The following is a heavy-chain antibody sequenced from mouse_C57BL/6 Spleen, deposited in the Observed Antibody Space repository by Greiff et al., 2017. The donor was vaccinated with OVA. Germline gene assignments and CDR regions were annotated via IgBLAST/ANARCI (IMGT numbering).Heavy chain of an antibody. CDR2: IYPGDGDT. V-gene: IGHV1-82*01. CDR3: AREETTVVAGLHD. J-gene: IGHJ2*01. CDR1: GYAFSSSW. Sequence: VKLVESGPELVKPGASVKISCKASGYAFSSSWMNWVKQRPGKGLEWIGRIYPGDGDTNYNGKFKGKATLTAAKSSSTAYMQPSSLTSEDSAVDFCAREETTVVAGLHDWGQGTTLTVSS. D-gene: IGHD1-1*01.